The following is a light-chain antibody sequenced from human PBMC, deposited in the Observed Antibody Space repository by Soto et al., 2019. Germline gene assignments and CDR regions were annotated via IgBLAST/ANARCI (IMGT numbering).Light chain of an antibody. CDR3: QHYNTWPPWT. J-gene: IGKJ1*01. CDR2: GAS. V-gene: IGKV3-15*01. Sequence: EIVMTQSPATLSVSPGERATLSCRASQSVSSNLAWYQQKPGQAPRLLIYGASTRATGIPARFSVSGSGTEFTLTISSLQSEDFAFYYCQHYNTWPPWTLGQGTKVEIK. CDR1: QSVSSN.